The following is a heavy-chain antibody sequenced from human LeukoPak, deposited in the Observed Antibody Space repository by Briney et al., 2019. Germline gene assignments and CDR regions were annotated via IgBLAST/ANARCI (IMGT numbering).Heavy chain of an antibody. CDR1: GFTFSSYA. CDR2: ISGSGGST. CDR3: AKSREGLRSPLDY. Sequence: GGSLRLSCAASGFTFSSYAMSWVRQAPGEGLEWVSAISGSGGSTYYADSVKGRFTVSRDNSKNTLYLQMNSLRAEDTAVYYCAKSREGLRSPLDYWGQGTLVTVSS. J-gene: IGHJ4*02. V-gene: IGHV3-23*01. D-gene: IGHD3/OR15-3a*01.